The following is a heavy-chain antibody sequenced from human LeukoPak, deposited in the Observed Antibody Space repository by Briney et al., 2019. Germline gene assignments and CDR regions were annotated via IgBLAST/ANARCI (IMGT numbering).Heavy chain of an antibody. D-gene: IGHD3-10*01. V-gene: IGHV4-34*01. Sequence: RSSETLSLTCAVYGGSFSGYYWSWIRQPPGKGLEWIGEINHSGSTNYNPSLKSRVTISVDTSKNQFSLKLSSVTAADTAVYYCARESRAMGYGSGSRNPYYYYMDVWGKGTTVTISS. J-gene: IGHJ6*03. CDR3: ARESRAMGYGSGSRNPYYYYMDV. CDR2: INHSGST. CDR1: GGSFSGYY.